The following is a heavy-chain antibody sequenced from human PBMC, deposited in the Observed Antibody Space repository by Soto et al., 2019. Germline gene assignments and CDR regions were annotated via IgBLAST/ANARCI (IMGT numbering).Heavy chain of an antibody. CDR2: IIPIFGTA. D-gene: IGHD1-7*01. V-gene: IGHV1-69*12. J-gene: IGHJ6*02. CDR1: GGTFSSYA. CDR3: ARTPSPLTGTTYYYYYGMDV. Sequence: QVQLVQSGAEVKKPGSSVKVSCKASGGTFSSYAISWVRQAPGQGLEWMGGIIPIFGTANYAQKFQGRVTITADESTSTAYMELSSLRSEDTAVYYCARTPSPLTGTTYYYYYGMDVWGQGTTVTVSS.